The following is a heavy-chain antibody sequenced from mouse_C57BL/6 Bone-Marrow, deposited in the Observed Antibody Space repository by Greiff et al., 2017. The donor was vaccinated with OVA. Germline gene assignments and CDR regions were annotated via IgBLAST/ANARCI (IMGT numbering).Heavy chain of an antibody. J-gene: IGHJ2*01. Sequence: EVQLMESEGGLVQPGSSMKLSCTASGFTFSDYYMAWVRQVPEKGLEWVANINYDGSSTYYLDSLKSRFIISRDNAKNILYLQMSSLKSEDTATYYCASYYYGSGGYFDYWGQGTTLTVSS. D-gene: IGHD1-1*01. CDR3: ASYYYGSGGYFDY. CDR1: GFTFSDYY. V-gene: IGHV5-16*01. CDR2: INYDGSST.